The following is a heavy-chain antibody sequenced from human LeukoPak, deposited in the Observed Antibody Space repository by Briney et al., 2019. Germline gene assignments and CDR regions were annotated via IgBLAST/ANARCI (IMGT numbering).Heavy chain of an antibody. J-gene: IGHJ4*02. V-gene: IGHV3-23*01. CDR1: GFTFSSYA. D-gene: IGHD3-22*01. CDR3: AKAYYYDSSGYFDY. CDR2: ISGSGGST. Sequence: GGSLRLSCAASGFTFSSYAMSWVRQAPGKGLEWVSAISGSGGSTYYADSVKGRFTISRDNSKNTLYLQMNSLRAEDAAVYYCAKAYYYDSSGYFDYWGQGTLVTVSS.